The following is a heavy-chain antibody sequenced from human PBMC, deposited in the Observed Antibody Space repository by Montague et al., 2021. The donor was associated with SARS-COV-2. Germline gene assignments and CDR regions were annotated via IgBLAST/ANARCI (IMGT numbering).Heavy chain of an antibody. J-gene: IGHJ6*02. V-gene: IGHV4-61*02. CDR1: GGSISSGSYY. CDR3: ARAPDVDTAMVIYYYGMAV. CDR2: IYTSGST. D-gene: IGHD5-18*01. Sequence: TLSLTCTVSGGSISSGSYYWSWIRQPAGKGLEWIGRIYTSGSTNYNPSLKSRVTISVDTSKNQFSLKLSSVTAADTAVYYCARAPDVDTAMVIYYYGMAVWGQGPTVTVSS.